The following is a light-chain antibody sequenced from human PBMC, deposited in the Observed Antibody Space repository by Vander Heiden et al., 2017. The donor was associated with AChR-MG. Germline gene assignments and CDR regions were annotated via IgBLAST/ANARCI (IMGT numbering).Light chain of an antibody. CDR3: QAWDRNSEDV. J-gene: IGLJ3*02. Sequence: SPDLTQPPSVSVSPGQTASITCSGDTLGDKYVCWYQQKSGQSPLLINYQDTKRPSGIPGRFSGSNAGNTATLTTSGTQATDEADYYCQAWDRNSEDVFGGGTKLTVL. V-gene: IGLV3-1*01. CDR1: TLGDKY. CDR2: QDT.